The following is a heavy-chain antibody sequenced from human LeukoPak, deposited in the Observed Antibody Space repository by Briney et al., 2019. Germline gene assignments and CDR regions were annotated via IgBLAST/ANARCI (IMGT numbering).Heavy chain of an antibody. CDR2: INPNSGGT. CDR3: ARDRSYYYGSGSYYTPYYFDY. V-gene: IGHV1-2*02. CDR1: GYTFTGYY. D-gene: IGHD3-10*01. J-gene: IGHJ4*02. Sequence: GASVKVSCKASGYTFTGYYMHWVRQAPGQGLEWMGWINPNSGGTNYAQKLQGRVTMTTDTSTSTAYMELRSLRSDDTAVYYCARDRSYYYGSGSYYTPYYFDYWGQGTLVTVSS.